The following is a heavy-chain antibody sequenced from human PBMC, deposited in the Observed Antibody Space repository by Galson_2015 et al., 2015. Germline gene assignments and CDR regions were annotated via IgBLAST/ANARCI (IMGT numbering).Heavy chain of an antibody. D-gene: IGHD2-2*01. Sequence: SVKVSCKASGDTLSNYAITWVRQAPGQGLEWMGGIIPIFGTANYAQRFQGRFTITADKSTSTAYMDLGSLRSEDTAVYYCVYCSSTACLPYYYYYMDVWGKGTTVTVSS. CDR1: GDTLSNYA. CDR3: VYCSSTACLPYYYYYMDV. J-gene: IGHJ6*03. CDR2: IIPIFGTA. V-gene: IGHV1-69*06.